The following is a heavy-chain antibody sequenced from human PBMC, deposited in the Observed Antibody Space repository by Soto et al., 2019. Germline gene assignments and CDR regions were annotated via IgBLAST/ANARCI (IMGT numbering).Heavy chain of an antibody. D-gene: IGHD2-15*01. Sequence: GASVKVSCKASGYTFTSYDINWVRQATGQGLEWMGWMNPNSGNKGYAQKFQGRVTMTRNTSISTAYMELSSLRSEDTAVYYCARGRVAPYYYYYGMDVWGQGTAVTVSS. J-gene: IGHJ6*02. CDR3: ARGRVAPYYYYYGMDV. CDR1: GYTFTSYD. CDR2: MNPNSGNK. V-gene: IGHV1-8*01.